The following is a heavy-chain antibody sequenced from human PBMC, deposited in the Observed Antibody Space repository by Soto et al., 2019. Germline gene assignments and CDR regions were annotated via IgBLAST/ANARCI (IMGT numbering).Heavy chain of an antibody. CDR2: INPNSGGT. J-gene: IGHJ4*02. V-gene: IGHV1-2*04. D-gene: IGHD6-6*01. Sequence: ASVKVSCKASGYTFTGYYMHWVRQAPGQGLEWMGWINPNSGGTNYAQKFQGWVTMTRDTSISTAYMELGRLRSDDTAVYYCASASSSSMSGFDYWGQGTLVTVSS. CDR3: ASASSSSMSGFDY. CDR1: GYTFTGYY.